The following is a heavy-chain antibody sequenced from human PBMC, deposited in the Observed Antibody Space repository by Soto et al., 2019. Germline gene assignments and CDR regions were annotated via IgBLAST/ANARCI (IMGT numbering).Heavy chain of an antibody. V-gene: IGHV1-69*13. CDR1: GYTFTSYY. CDR2: IIPIFGTA. J-gene: IGHJ6*02. Sequence: SVKVSCKASGYTFTSYYMHWVRQAPGQGLEWMGGIIPIFGTANYAQKFQGRVTITADESTSTAYMELSSLRSEDTAVYYCARCSSQPSDYGDYVAGGYDYYGMDVWGQWTTVTVSS. D-gene: IGHD4-17*01. CDR3: ARCSSQPSDYGDYVAGGYDYYGMDV.